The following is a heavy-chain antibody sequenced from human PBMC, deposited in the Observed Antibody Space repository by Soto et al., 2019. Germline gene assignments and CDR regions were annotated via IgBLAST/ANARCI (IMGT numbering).Heavy chain of an antibody. CDR2: IYYSGST. J-gene: IGHJ5*02. D-gene: IGHD3-10*01. CDR3: ARLLWSRGDWFDP. CDR1: GGSISSYY. Sequence: QVQLQESGPGLVKPSETLSLTCTVSGGSISSYYWSWIRQPPGTGLEWIGYIYYSGSTNYNPSLKSRGTISVDTSKNQFALKLSSVTAADTAVDYCARLLWSRGDWFDPWGQGTLVTVSS. V-gene: IGHV4-59*08.